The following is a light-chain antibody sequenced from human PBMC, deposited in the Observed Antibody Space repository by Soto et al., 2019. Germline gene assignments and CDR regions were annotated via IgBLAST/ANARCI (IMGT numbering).Light chain of an antibody. Sequence: EIGLTQYPATLSLSQGERATLSCRASQSVSSYLAWYQQKPGQAPRLLIYDASNRATGIPTRFSGSGSGTDFTLTISCLDSEDFADYCFQQGSTLPVIPFGRVARLEF. CDR2: DAS. CDR1: QSVSSY. V-gene: IGKV3-11*01. CDR3: QQGSTLPVIP. J-gene: IGKJ5*01.